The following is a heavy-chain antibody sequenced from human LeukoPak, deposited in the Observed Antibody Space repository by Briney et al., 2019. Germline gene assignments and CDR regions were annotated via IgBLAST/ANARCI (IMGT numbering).Heavy chain of an antibody. CDR2: TYYRSKWYN. V-gene: IGHV6-1*01. Sequence: RTYYRSKWYNDYALSVKSRITLNPDTSKNQFSLQLNSVTPEDTAVYYCARGTLYATSWNFDYWGQGTLVTVSS. CDR3: ARGTLYATSWNFDY. J-gene: IGHJ4*02. D-gene: IGHD2-2*01.